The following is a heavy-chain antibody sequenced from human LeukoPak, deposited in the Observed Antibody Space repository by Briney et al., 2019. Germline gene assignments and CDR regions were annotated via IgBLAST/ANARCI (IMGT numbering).Heavy chain of an antibody. Sequence: GGSLRLSCAASGFTVSSNYMSWVRQAPGKGLDWVAVISYDGSNKYYADSVKGRFTISRDNSKNTLYLQMNSLRAEDTAVYYCAKVRYFGPSAFDIWGQGTMVTVSS. V-gene: IGHV3-30*18. CDR1: GFTVSSNY. D-gene: IGHD3-9*01. CDR3: AKVRYFGPSAFDI. J-gene: IGHJ3*02. CDR2: ISYDGSNK.